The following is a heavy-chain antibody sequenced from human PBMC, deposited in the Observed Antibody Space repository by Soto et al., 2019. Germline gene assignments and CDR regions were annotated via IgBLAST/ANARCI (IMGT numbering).Heavy chain of an antibody. V-gene: IGHV3-48*03. J-gene: IGHJ4*02. D-gene: IGHD3-10*01. Sequence: EVQLLESGGGLVQPGGSLRLSCGVSGFTFNDFEMNWVRQAPGKGLEWLAYIDGSGTTKKYADSVRGRFTISRDNPNNSLFLQMSSLSAADTAIYYCARGFGRFNYLGQGTLGSVSS. CDR2: IDGSGTTK. CDR1: GFTFNDFE. CDR3: ARGFGRFNY.